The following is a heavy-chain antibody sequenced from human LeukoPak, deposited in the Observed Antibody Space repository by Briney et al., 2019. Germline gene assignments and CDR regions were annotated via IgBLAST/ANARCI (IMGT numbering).Heavy chain of an antibody. CDR1: GFTFDDYG. D-gene: IGHD6-13*01. J-gene: IGHJ4*02. CDR2: INWNGGIT. CDR3: ARVRGTYSSSFDY. Sequence: PGGSLRLSCAASGFTFDDYGMSWVRQAPGKGLEWVSGINWNGGITAYADSVKGRFTISRDNSKNTLYLQMNSLRAEDTAVYYCARVRGTYSSSFDYWGQGTLVTVSS. V-gene: IGHV3-20*04.